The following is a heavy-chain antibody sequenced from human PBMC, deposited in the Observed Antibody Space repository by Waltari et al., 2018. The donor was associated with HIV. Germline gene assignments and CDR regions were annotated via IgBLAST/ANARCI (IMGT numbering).Heavy chain of an antibody. V-gene: IGHV3-21*01. CDR3: AREKRFTYYGLDV. CDR1: GFTFSSYT. D-gene: IGHD3-3*01. CDR2: ISTRSSYI. Sequence: EVQLVESGGGLVKPGGSLRLSCAASGFTFSSYTMNWVRQAPGKGLERVSSISTRSSYIYHTDSVKGRFTISRDNAKNSLYLQMNSLRVEDTAVYYCAREKRFTYYGLDVWGQGTTVTVSS. J-gene: IGHJ6*02.